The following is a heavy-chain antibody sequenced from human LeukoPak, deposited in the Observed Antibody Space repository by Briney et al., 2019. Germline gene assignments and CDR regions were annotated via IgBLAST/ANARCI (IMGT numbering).Heavy chain of an antibody. CDR2: ISSSSSYT. V-gene: IGHV3-11*03. CDR1: GFTFSDYY. J-gene: IGHJ4*02. D-gene: IGHD3-9*01. Sequence: GGSLRLSCAASGFTFSDYYMSRIRQAPGKGLEWVSYISSSSSYTNYADSVKGRFTISRDNAKNSLYLQMNSLRAEDTAVYYCARSRVSDILTGYYTGGGVYFDYWGQGTLVTVSS. CDR3: ARSRVSDILTGYYTGGGVYFDY.